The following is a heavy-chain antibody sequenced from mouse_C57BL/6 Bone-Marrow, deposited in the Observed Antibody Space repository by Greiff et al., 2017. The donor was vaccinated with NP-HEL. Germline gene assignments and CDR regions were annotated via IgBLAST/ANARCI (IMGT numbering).Heavy chain of an antibody. Sequence: QVQLQQSGPGLVAPSQSLSITCTVSGFSLTSYGVDWVRQPPGKGLEWLGVIWGGGSTNYNSALMSRLSISKDNSKSQVFLNMNSLQTDDTAMYYCAKLYYDYDEKAWFAYWGQGTLVTVSA. D-gene: IGHD2-4*01. V-gene: IGHV2-9*01. J-gene: IGHJ3*01. CDR1: GFSLTSYG. CDR3: AKLYYDYDEKAWFAY. CDR2: IWGGGST.